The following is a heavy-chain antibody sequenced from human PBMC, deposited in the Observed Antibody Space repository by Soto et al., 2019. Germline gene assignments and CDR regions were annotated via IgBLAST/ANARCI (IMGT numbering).Heavy chain of an antibody. CDR1: GYTFYSHS. J-gene: IGHJ6*04. CDR2: ISADNGNT. V-gene: IGHV1-18*03. D-gene: IGHD1-1*01. CDR3: AMLVANDLHSAMDG. Sequence: QAQLVQSGAEVKKPGASVKVSCKASGYTFYSHSISWVRQAPRQGLERMGRISADNGNTKYAQKFRGKATMTTDTSSKRVDMELRKLRYNTIRVHFGAMLVANDLHSAMDGGGKGTTVTVSS.